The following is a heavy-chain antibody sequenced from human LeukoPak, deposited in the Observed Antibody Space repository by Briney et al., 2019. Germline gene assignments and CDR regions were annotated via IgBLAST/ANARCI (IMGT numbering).Heavy chain of an antibody. CDR2: ISAYNGNT. CDR3: ARLPTIAAPAWTYQPFDP. CDR1: GYIFTSYG. Sequence: ASVKVSCKTSGYIFTSYGINWVRQAPGQGLEWMGWISAYNGNTKYAQKLQGRVTMTTDTSTSTAYMELRSLRSDDTAVYYCARLPTIAAPAWTYQPFDPWGQGTLVTVSS. D-gene: IGHD6-13*01. J-gene: IGHJ5*02. V-gene: IGHV1-18*04.